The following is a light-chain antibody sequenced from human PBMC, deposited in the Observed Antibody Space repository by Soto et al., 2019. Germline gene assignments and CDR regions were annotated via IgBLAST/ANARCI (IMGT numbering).Light chain of an antibody. CDR1: SGHSSYA. CDR3: QTWGTGIQV. Sequence: PVLTQSPSASASLGASVKLTCTLSSGHSSYAIAWHQQQPEKGPRYLMKLNSDGSHSKGDGLPDRFSGSSSGAERYLTISSLQSEDEADYYCQTWGTGIQVFGGGTQLTVL. CDR2: LNSDGSH. V-gene: IGLV4-69*01. J-gene: IGLJ2*01.